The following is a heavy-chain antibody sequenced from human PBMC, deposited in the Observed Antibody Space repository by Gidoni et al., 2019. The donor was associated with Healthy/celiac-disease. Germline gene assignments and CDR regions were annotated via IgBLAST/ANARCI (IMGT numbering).Heavy chain of an antibody. J-gene: IGHJ2*01. V-gene: IGHV1-8*01. Sequence: QVQLVQSGAEVKKPGASVKVSCKASGYTFTSYDINWVRQATGQGLEWMGWMNPNSGNTGYAQKFQGRVTMTRNTSISTAYMELSSLRSEDTAVYYCARVGHYDSSGYYYRGGDYWYFDLWGRGTLVTVSS. CDR3: ARVGHYDSSGYYYRGGDYWYFDL. CDR1: GYTFTSYD. CDR2: MNPNSGNT. D-gene: IGHD3-22*01.